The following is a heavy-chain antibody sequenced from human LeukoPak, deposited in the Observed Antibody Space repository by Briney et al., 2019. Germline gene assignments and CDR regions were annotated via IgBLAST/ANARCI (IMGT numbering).Heavy chain of an antibody. Sequence: GSLRLSCAASGFTFSSYAMHWVRQAPGKGLEYVSAISSNGGSTYYANSVKGRFTISRDNSKNTLYLQMGSLRAEDMAVYYCARLLGGGGSLWGQGTMVTVSS. CDR1: GFTFSSYA. CDR3: ARLLGGGGSL. V-gene: IGHV3-64*01. CDR2: ISSNGGST. D-gene: IGHD2-15*01. J-gene: IGHJ3*01.